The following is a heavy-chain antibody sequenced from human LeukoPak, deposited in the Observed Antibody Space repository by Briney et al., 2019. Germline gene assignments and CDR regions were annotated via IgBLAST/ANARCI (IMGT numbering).Heavy chain of an antibody. V-gene: IGHV4-59*08. CDR1: GGSISSYY. CDR2: IYYSGST. D-gene: IGHD3/OR15-3a*01. CDR3: ARWTGWNSPMMSIDY. Sequence: SETLSLTCTVSGGSISSYYWSWIRQPPGKGLEWIGTIYYSGSTYYNPSLKSRVTISVDTSKNQFSLKLSSVTAADTAVYYCARWTGWNSPMMSIDYWGQGTLVTVSS. J-gene: IGHJ4*02.